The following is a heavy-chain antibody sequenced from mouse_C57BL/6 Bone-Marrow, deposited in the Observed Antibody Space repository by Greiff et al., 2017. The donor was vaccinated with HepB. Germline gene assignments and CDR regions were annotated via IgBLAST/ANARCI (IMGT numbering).Heavy chain of an antibody. Sequence: EVQLVESGGGLVQPKGSLKLSCAASGFTFNTYAMHWVRQAPGKGLEWVARIRSKSSNYATYYADSVKDRFTISRDDSQSMLYLQMNNLKTEDTAMYYCVRPTVVGTDYAMDYWGQGTSVTVSS. CDR1: GFTFNTYA. D-gene: IGHD1-1*01. J-gene: IGHJ4*01. CDR3: VRPTVVGTDYAMDY. CDR2: IRSKSSNYAT. V-gene: IGHV10-3*01.